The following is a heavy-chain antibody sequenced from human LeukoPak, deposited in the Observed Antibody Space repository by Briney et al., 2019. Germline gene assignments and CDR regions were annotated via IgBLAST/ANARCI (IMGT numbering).Heavy chain of an antibody. CDR1: GFTVSSNY. CDR3: ARVREWEARSSVYYFDY. J-gene: IGHJ4*02. CDR2: IYSGGST. D-gene: IGHD1-26*01. V-gene: IGHV3-53*05. Sequence: PGGSLRLSCAASGFTVSSNYMSWVRQAPGKGLEWVSVIYSGGSTYYADSVKGRFTISRDNSKNTLYLQMNSLRSEDTAVYYCARVREWEARSSVYYFDYWGQGTLVTVSS.